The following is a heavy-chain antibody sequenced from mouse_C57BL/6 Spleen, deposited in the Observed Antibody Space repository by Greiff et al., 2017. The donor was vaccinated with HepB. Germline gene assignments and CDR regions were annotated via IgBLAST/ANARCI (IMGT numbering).Heavy chain of an antibody. J-gene: IGHJ4*01. V-gene: IGHV3-6*01. D-gene: IGHD2-4*01. CDR3: ARDYDYDGYAMDY. Sequence: EVKLMESGPGLVKPSQSLSLTCSVTGYSITSGYYWNWIRHFPGNKLEWMGYISYDGSNNYNPSLKNRISITRDTSKNQFFLKLNSVTTEDTATYYCARDYDYDGYAMDYWGQGTSVTVSS. CDR2: ISYDGSN. CDR1: GYSITSGYY.